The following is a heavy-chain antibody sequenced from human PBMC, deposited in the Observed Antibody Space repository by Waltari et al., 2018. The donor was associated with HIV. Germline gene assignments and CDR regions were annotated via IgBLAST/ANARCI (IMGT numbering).Heavy chain of an antibody. CDR3: ARVSCSGGSCYNYYGMDV. CDR2: IIPIFGTA. D-gene: IGHD2-15*01. V-gene: IGHV1-69*06. Sequence: QVQLVQSGAEVKKPGSSVKVSCKASGGTFSSYAISWVRQAPGQGLEWMGGIIPIFGTANYAQKCQGRVTITADKSTSTAYMELSSLRSEDTAVYYCARVSCSGGSCYNYYGMDVWGQGTTVTVSS. J-gene: IGHJ6*02. CDR1: GGTFSSYA.